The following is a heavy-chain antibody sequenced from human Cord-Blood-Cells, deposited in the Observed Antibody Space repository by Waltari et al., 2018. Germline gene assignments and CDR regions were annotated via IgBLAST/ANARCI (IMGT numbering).Heavy chain of an antibody. Sequence: QVQLVQSGSELKKPGASVKVSCKASGYTFTSYAMNWVRQAPGQGLEWMGWINTNTGNPTYAQSFTGRFVFSLDTSVSTAYLQISSLKAEDTAVYYCARDGDIVVVPAARKYGMDVWGQGTTVTVSS. J-gene: IGHJ6*02. CDR3: ARDGDIVVVPAARKYGMDV. CDR1: GYTFTSYA. V-gene: IGHV7-4-1*02. D-gene: IGHD2-2*01. CDR2: INTNTGNP.